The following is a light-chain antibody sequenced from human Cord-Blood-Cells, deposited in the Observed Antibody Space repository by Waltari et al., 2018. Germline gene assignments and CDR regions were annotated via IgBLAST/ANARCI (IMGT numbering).Light chain of an antibody. CDR2: DVS. V-gene: IGLV2-14*01. CDR3: SSYTSSSTWV. Sequence: QSALTQPASVSGSPGQSITIPCTGTSSDVGGYHYVSWYQQHPGKAPKLIIYDVSKRPSGVSNRFSGSKSGNTASLTISGLQAEDEADYYCSSYTSSSTWVFGGGTKLTVL. CDR1: SSDVGGYHY. J-gene: IGLJ3*02.